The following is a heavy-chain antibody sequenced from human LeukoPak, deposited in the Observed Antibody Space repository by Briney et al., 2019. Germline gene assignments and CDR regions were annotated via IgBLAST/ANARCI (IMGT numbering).Heavy chain of an antibody. J-gene: IGHJ5*02. D-gene: IGHD2-2*01. CDR2: ISAYNGNT. Sequence: ASVKVSCKASGGTFSSYAISWVRQAPGQGLEWMGWISAYNGNTNYAQKLQGRVTMTTDTSTSTAYMELRSLRSDDTAVYYCAREGVKDCTSCWFGLAYNWFDPWGQGTLVTVSS. V-gene: IGHV1-18*01. CDR1: GGTFSSYA. CDR3: AREGVKDCTSCWFGLAYNWFDP.